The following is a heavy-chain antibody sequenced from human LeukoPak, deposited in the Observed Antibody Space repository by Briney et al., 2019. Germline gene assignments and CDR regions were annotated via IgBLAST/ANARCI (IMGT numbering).Heavy chain of an antibody. CDR1: GGPISSYY. CDR3: ARALGGSYPFDY. D-gene: IGHD1-26*01. CDR2: IYYSGST. J-gene: IGHJ4*02. V-gene: IGHV4-59*01. Sequence: PSETLSLTCTVSGGPISSYYWSWIRQPPGKGLEWIGYIYYSGSTNYNPSLKSRVTISVDTSKNQFSLKLSSVTAADTAVYYCARALGGSYPFDYWGQGTLVTVSS.